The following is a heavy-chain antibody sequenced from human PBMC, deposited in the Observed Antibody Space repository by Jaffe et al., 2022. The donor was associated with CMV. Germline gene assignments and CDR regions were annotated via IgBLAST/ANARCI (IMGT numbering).Heavy chain of an antibody. J-gene: IGHJ6*03. Sequence: QVQLVQSGAEVKKPGASVKVSCKASGYTFTSYYMHWVRQAPGQGLEWMGIINPSGGSTSYAQKFQGRVTMTRDTSTSTVYMELSSLRSEDTAVYYCARASLKYSSGWYGYYMDVWGKGTTVTVSS. D-gene: IGHD6-19*01. CDR2: INPSGGST. CDR3: ARASLKYSSGWYGYYMDV. V-gene: IGHV1-46*01. CDR1: GYTFTSYY.